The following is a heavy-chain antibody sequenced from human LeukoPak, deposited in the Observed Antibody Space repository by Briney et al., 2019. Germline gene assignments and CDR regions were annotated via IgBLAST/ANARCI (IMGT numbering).Heavy chain of an antibody. CDR3: AKSRGEASSGWYPSDYLDN. D-gene: IGHD6-19*01. J-gene: IGHJ4*02. V-gene: IGHV3-23*01. CDR2: ISGGSGGT. Sequence: PGGSPRLSRAAPGFTFSSYAMSWVRQGPRKRLGWGSPISGGSGGTYYAESVKGRFTISRDNSKCTLYLQMNSLRAQDTAVYYCAKSRGEASSGWYPSDYLDNWGQGTLVNVSS. CDR1: GFTFSSYA.